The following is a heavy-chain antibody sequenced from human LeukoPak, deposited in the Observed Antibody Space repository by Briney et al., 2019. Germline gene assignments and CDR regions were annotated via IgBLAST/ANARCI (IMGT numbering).Heavy chain of an antibody. J-gene: IGHJ4*02. CDR3: ARVTGYMIEDYFDY. D-gene: IGHD3-9*01. V-gene: IGHV4-59*01. Sequence: GSLRLSCAASGFTFSSYNMNWVRQAPGKGLEWIGYIYYSGSTNYNPSLKSRVTISVDTSKNQFSLKLRSVAAADTAVYYCARVTGYMIEDYFDYWGQGILVTVSS. CDR2: IYYSGST. CDR1: GFTFSSYN.